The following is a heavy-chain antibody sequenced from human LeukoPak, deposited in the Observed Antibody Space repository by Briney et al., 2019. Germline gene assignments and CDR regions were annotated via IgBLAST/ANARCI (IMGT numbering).Heavy chain of an antibody. CDR2: ISTSSSYI. Sequence: GGSLRLSCAASGFTLSSYAMSWVRQAPGKGLEWVSSISTSSSYIYYADSVKGRFTISRDNSKNTLYLQMNSLRAEDTAVYYCAKAQRWGPYYFDYWGQGTLVTVSS. CDR3: AKAQRWGPYYFDY. V-gene: IGHV3-23*01. CDR1: GFTLSSYA. D-gene: IGHD3-16*01. J-gene: IGHJ4*02.